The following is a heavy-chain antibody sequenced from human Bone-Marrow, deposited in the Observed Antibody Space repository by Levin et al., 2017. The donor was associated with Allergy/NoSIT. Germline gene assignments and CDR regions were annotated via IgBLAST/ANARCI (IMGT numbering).Heavy chain of an antibody. Sequence: ASVKVSCKVSGSTLSEVSVNWVRQAPGEGLEWMGRFDPETDETDNTQKFHGRVTVTEDTSTDTGYMELSGLRSDDTAVYYCAIAQYDFRSGKPQSFDYWGQGTLITVSS. CDR2: FDPETDET. CDR3: AIAQYDFRSGKPQSFDY. CDR1: GSTLSEVS. D-gene: IGHD3-3*01. J-gene: IGHJ4*02. V-gene: IGHV1-24*01.